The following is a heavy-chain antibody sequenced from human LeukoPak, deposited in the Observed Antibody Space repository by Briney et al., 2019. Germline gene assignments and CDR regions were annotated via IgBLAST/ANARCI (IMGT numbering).Heavy chain of an antibody. J-gene: IGHJ4*02. D-gene: IGHD2-15*01. V-gene: IGHV3-7*03. CDR3: ARDGGPFDD. CDR2: IKQDGSEK. CDR1: GFTSRSYW. Sequence: GGSLRLSCAASGFTSRSYWMSWVRQAPGKGLEWVANIKQDGSEKYYVDSVKGRFTISRDNAKKSLYLQMNSLRAEDTAVYYCARDGGPFDDWGQGSLVIVSS.